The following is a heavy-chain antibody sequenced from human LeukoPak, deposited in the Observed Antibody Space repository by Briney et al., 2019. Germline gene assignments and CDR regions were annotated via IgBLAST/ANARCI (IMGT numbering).Heavy chain of an antibody. V-gene: IGHV3-11*01. CDR1: GFTFSDYY. CDR2: ISSSGSTI. Sequence: GGSLRLSCAASGFTFSDYYMSWIRQAPGKGLEWVSYISSSGSTIYYADSVKGRFTISRDNAKNSLYLQMNSLRAEDTAVYYCARDKEVGSSSWYDVSAFDIWGQGTMVTVSS. D-gene: IGHD6-13*01. CDR3: ARDKEVGSSSWYDVSAFDI. J-gene: IGHJ3*02.